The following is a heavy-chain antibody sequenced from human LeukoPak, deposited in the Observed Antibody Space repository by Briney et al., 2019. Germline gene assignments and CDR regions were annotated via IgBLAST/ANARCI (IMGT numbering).Heavy chain of an antibody. CDR2: ISGSDVST. J-gene: IGHJ4*02. V-gene: IGHV3-23*01. CDR1: GFTFSSYS. Sequence: GGSLRLSCAASGFTFSSYSMDWVRQAPGKGLEWVSAISGSDVSTYYADSMKGRFTISRDNSKNTLYLQMNSLRAEDTAVYYCAKYSHDSSGSYDYWGQGTLVTVSS. D-gene: IGHD3-22*01. CDR3: AKYSHDSSGSYDY.